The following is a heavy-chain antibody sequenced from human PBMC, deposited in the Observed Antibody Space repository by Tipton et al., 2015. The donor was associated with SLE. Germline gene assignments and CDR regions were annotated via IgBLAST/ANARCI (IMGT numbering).Heavy chain of an antibody. CDR3: ARDEYRYDTTGYHLLGHFDF. V-gene: IGHV4-39*07. Sequence: TLSLTCTVSAGSIGSATYYWGWIRQPPGKGLEWIGSIYYTGSAYYNPSLKSRVTISVDTSKNQFSLNLSSVTAADTAVYYCARDEYRYDTTGYHLLGHFDFWGQGTLVTVSS. J-gene: IGHJ4*02. CDR1: AGSIGSATYY. CDR2: IYYTGSA. D-gene: IGHD3-22*01.